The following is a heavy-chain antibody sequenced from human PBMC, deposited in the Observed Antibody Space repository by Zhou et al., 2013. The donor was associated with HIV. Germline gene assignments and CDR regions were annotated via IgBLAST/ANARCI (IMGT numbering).Heavy chain of an antibody. V-gene: IGHV4-4*07. CDR1: GGSISSYY. J-gene: IGHJ3*02. Sequence: VQLQESGPGLVKPSETLSLTCTVSGGSISSYYWSWIRQPARKGLEWIGLIYTSGSTNYNPSLKSRVTMSVDTSKNQFSLKLSSVTAADTAVYYCARKGKGAEAFDIWGQGTMVTVSS. CDR3: ARKGKGAEAFDI. CDR2: IYTSGST.